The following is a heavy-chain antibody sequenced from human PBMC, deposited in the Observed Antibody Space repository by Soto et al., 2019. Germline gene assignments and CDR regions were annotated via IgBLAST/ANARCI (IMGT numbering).Heavy chain of an antibody. CDR2: IYSGGST. CDR1: GFTVSSNY. D-gene: IGHD3-10*01. CDR3: ARDKLLWWGEIYYYYGMDV. V-gene: IGHV3-53*02. Sequence: EVQLVETGGGLIQPGGSLRLSCAASGFTVSSNYMSWVRQAPGKGLEWVSVIYSGGSTYYADSVKGRFTISRDNSKNTLYLQMNSLRAEDTAVYYCARDKLLWWGEIYYYYGMDVWGQGTTVTVSS. J-gene: IGHJ6*02.